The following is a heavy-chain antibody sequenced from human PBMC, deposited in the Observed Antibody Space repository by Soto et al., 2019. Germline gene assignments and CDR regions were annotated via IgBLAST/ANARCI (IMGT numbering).Heavy chain of an antibody. V-gene: IGHV3-23*01. CDR3: TRDRERYTSRRYSDY. Sequence: GGSLRLSCAASRFTFGNYAMNWVRQAPGKGLEWVAYISPSGNITHYAESVKGRFIISRDNSKKTLDLQMSGLRADDTALYYCTRDRERYTSRRYSDYWGQGTLVTVSS. CDR2: ISPSGNIT. CDR1: RFTFGNYA. D-gene: IGHD3-9*01. J-gene: IGHJ4*02.